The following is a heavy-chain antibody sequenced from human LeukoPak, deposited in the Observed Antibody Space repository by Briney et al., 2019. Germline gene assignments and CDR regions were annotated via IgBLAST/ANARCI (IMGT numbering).Heavy chain of an antibody. CDR1: GGTFSSYA. CDR2: IIPIFGTA. D-gene: IGHD3-10*01. Sequence: SVKVSCKASGGTFSSYAISWVRQAPGQGLEWMGGIIPIFGTANYAQKFQGRVTITADESTSTAYLELSSLRSEDTAVYYCARVSYYGSGSYYKEFDYWGQGTLVTVSS. V-gene: IGHV1-69*13. J-gene: IGHJ4*02. CDR3: ARVSYYGSGSYYKEFDY.